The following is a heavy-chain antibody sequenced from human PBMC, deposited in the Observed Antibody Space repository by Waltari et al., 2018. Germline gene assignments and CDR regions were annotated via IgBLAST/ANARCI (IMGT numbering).Heavy chain of an antibody. J-gene: IGHJ4*02. CDR3: ASRSTGDRDY. Sequence: QVQLEQSGAEVKTPGSSVKVSCKASGGTFSRNGVSWVRQARGQGLEWMGGIIPIFGTTNYAQKFQDRVTISADASTNTVYMELNGLRSEDTGVYFCASRSTGDRDYWGQGTLVTVSS. CDR2: IIPIFGTT. D-gene: IGHD7-27*01. V-gene: IGHV1-69*01. CDR1: GGTFSRNG.